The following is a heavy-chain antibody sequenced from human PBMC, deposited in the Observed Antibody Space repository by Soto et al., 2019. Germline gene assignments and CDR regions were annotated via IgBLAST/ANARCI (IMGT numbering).Heavy chain of an antibody. Sequence: GSLRLSCAASGFTFSSYAMSWVRQAPGKGLEWVSAISGSGGSTYYADSVKGRFTISRDNSKNTLYLQMNSLRAEDTAVYYCAKGLLWFGELLSLQTSVVGAFDIWGQGTMVTVSS. CDR1: GFTFSSYA. CDR3: AKGLLWFGELLSLQTSVVGAFDI. V-gene: IGHV3-23*01. CDR2: ISGSGGST. D-gene: IGHD3-10*01. J-gene: IGHJ3*02.